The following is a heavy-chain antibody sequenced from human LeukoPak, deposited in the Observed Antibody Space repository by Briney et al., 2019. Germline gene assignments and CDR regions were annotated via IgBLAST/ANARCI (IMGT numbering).Heavy chain of an antibody. CDR2: IYYSGST. J-gene: IGHJ4*02. D-gene: IGHD2-2*01. V-gene: IGHV4-31*03. CDR3: ARVSVVVPAAPWPQIDY. Sequence: SETLSLTCTVSGGSISSGGYYWSWIRQHPGKGLEWIGYIYYSGSTYYNPSLKSRVTISVDTSKNQFSLKLSSVTAAGTAVYYCARVSVVVPAAPWPQIDYWGQGTLVTVSS. CDR1: GGSISSGGYY.